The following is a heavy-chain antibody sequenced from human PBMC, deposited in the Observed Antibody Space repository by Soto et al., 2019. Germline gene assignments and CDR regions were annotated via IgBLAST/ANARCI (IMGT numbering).Heavy chain of an antibody. CDR2: ISGSGGST. CDR1: GFTFSSYA. J-gene: IGHJ4*02. V-gene: IGHV3-23*01. Sequence: PGGSLRLSCAASGFTFSSYAMSWVRQAPGKGLEWVSAISGSGGSTYYADSVKGRFTISRDNSKNTLFLQMNSLRAEDTAVYYCAKDRGYSSSGLDYWGQGTLVTGSS. D-gene: IGHD6-6*01. CDR3: AKDRGYSSSGLDY.